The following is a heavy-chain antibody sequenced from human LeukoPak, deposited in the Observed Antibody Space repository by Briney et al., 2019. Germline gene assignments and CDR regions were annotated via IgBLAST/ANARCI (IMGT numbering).Heavy chain of an antibody. J-gene: IGHJ3*02. D-gene: IGHD6-19*01. Sequence: GGSLRLSCAASGFTFSGYAMSWVRQAPGKGLEWVSTLSGSGDNTYYADSVKGRFTLSREDSKNLVSLQMNSLRAEDTALYYCAKDLRATSGWYGAFEIWGQGTMVTVSS. V-gene: IGHV3-23*01. CDR3: AKDLRATSGWYGAFEI. CDR1: GFTFSGYA. CDR2: LSGSGDNT.